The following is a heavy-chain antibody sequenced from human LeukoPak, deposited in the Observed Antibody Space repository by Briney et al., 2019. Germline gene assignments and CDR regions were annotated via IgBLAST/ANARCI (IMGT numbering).Heavy chain of an antibody. V-gene: IGHV3-21*01. J-gene: IGHJ6*02. CDR1: GFTFSSYS. CDR3: ARDSGYCSSTSCPMGVYYYYGMDV. D-gene: IGHD2-2*01. CDR2: ISSSSSYI. Sequence: GGSLRLSCAASGFTFSSYSMNWVRQAPGKGLEWVSSISSSSSYIYYADSVKGRFTISRDNAKNSLYLQMNSLRAEDTAVYYCARDSGYCSSTSCPMGVYYYYGMDVWGQGTTVTVSS.